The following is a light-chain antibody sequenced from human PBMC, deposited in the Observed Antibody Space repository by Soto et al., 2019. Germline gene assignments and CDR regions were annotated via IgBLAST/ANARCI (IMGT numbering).Light chain of an antibody. J-gene: IGLJ2*01. CDR3: QTWGTGIVV. CDR2: LNSDGSH. Sequence: QLVLTQSPSASASLGASVKLTCTLSSGHSSYAIAWHQQQPEKGPRYLMKLNSDGSHSKGDGIPDRFSGSSSGAERYLTISSLQSEDEADYYCQTWGTGIVVFGRGTKLTVL. V-gene: IGLV4-69*01. CDR1: SGHSSYA.